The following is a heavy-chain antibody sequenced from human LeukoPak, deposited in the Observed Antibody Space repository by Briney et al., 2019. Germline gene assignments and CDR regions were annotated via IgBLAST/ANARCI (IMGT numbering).Heavy chain of an antibody. CDR1: GLTLSNYW. CDR3: AARSSGNPYF. D-gene: IGHD1-26*01. CDR2: IKQDGSEK. Sequence: GGSLKLSCTASGLTLSNYWMIWVRQAPGKGLQWVAKIKQDGSEKYYVDSVKGRFTISRDNAENSLYLQMNSLRVEDTAVYYCAARSSGNPYFWGQGTLVTVSS. J-gene: IGHJ4*02. V-gene: IGHV3-7*03.